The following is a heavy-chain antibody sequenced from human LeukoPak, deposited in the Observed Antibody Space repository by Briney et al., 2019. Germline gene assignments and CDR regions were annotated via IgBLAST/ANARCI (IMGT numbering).Heavy chain of an antibody. V-gene: IGHV3-7*01. CDR2: IKQDGSEK. J-gene: IGHJ4*02. D-gene: IGHD6-19*01. CDR1: GFTFSSYW. Sequence: PGGSLRLSCAAPGFTFSSYWMSWVRQAPGKGLEWVANIKQDGSEKYYVDSVKGRFTISRDNAKNSLYLQMNSLRAEDTAVYYCAREPYSSFIPFDYWGQGTLVTVSS. CDR3: AREPYSSFIPFDY.